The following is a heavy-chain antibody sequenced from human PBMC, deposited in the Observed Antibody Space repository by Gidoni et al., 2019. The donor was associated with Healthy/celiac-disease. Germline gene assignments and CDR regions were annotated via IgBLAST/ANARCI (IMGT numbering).Heavy chain of an antibody. D-gene: IGHD6-19*01. J-gene: IGHJ3*02. CDR2: IIPILGIA. V-gene: IGHV1-69*04. CDR1: GGTFSSYA. Sequence: QVQLVQSGAEVKKPGCSVKVSCKSSGGTFSSYAISWVRQAPGQGLEWMGRIIPILGIANYAQKFQGIVTIPADKSTSTAYMELSSLRSEDTAVYYCAIVLIAVAGPHRAFDIWGQGTMVTVSS. CDR3: AIVLIAVAGPHRAFDI.